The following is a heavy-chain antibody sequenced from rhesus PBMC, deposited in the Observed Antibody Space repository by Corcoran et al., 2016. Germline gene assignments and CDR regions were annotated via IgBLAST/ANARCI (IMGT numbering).Heavy chain of an antibody. CDR3: ARDQYSSGYNY. Sequence: QVQLQESGPGLVKPSQTLSLTCAISGDSVSSNSAPWHWIRPSPSRGLEVRGRTYYKSKMDNDNEQSVQNRISSNPDTSKNKFALQLNSVTPEDMAVYYCARDQYSSGYNYWGQGVLVTVSS. D-gene: IGHD6-31*01. J-gene: IGHJ4*01. CDR2: TYYKSKMDN. CDR1: GDSVSSNSAP. V-gene: IGHV6-1*01.